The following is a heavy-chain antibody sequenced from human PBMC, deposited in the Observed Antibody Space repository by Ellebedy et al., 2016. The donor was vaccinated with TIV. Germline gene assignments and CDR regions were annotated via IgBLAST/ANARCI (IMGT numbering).Heavy chain of an antibody. CDR1: GFTFSSYW. J-gene: IGHJ6*02. Sequence: GGSLRLSXAASGFTFSSYWMHWVRQAPGKGLVWVSRINSDGSSTSYADSVKGRFTISRDNSKNTLYLQMNSLRAEDTAVYYCAKVGSGAMVRGVISQGYYGMDVWGQGTTVTVSS. CDR3: AKVGSGAMVRGVISQGYYGMDV. D-gene: IGHD3-10*01. V-gene: IGHV3-74*01. CDR2: INSDGSST.